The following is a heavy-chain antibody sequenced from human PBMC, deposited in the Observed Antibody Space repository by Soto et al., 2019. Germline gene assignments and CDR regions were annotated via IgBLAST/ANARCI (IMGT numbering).Heavy chain of an antibody. J-gene: IGHJ6*02. D-gene: IGHD2-2*01. Sequence: EVQLVESGGGLVQPGGSLRLSCVVSGFTFRSYWMHWVRQVPGKGLVWVSGINNDGRTTRYADSVKGRFTISRDNAKDTLYLEMTSLGAEDTAVYHCARDELVVMPRAMIYHYGMDVWGHGTTVTVSS. CDR2: INNDGRTT. CDR1: GFTFRSYW. CDR3: ARDELVVMPRAMIYHYGMDV. V-gene: IGHV3-74*01.